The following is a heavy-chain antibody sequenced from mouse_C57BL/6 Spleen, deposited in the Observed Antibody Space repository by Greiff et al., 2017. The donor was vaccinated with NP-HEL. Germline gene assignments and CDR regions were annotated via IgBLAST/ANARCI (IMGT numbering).Heavy chain of an antibody. CDR1: GISITTGNYR. Sequence: EVQLQESGPGLVKPSQTVFLTCTVTGISITTGNYRWSWIRQFPGTKLEWIGYIYYSGTITYNPSLTSRTTITRDTPKNQFFLEMNSLTAEDTATYYCARYGNYWYFDVWGTGTTVTVSS. D-gene: IGHD2-10*02. V-gene: IGHV3-5*01. CDR3: ARYGNYWYFDV. J-gene: IGHJ1*03. CDR2: IYYSGTI.